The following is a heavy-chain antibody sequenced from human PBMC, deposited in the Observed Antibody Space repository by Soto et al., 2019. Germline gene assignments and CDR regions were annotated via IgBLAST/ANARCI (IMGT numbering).Heavy chain of an antibody. CDR2: IWYDGSNK. Sequence: QVQLVESGGGVVQPGRSLRLSCAASGFTFSSYGMHWVRQAPGKGLEWVAVIWYDGSNKYYADSVKGRFTISRDNSKNTPDLQMHSLRVEDTAVYYCARYRYSSGWYDLDYWGQGTLVTVSS. D-gene: IGHD6-19*01. V-gene: IGHV3-33*01. CDR3: ARYRYSSGWYDLDY. J-gene: IGHJ4*02. CDR1: GFTFSSYG.